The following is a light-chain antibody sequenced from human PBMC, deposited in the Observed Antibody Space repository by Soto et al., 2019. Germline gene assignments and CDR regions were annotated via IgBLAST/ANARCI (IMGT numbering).Light chain of an antibody. Sequence: QLVLTQPPSASGTPGQRVTISCSGRRSNIATNTVNWYRQLPGTAPKLLIFFNVQRPSGVPDRFSASKSGTSASLTISGLQSEDEADYYCAVWDDSLNGWVFGGGTKLTVL. V-gene: IGLV1-44*01. CDR2: FNV. CDR3: AVWDDSLNGWV. J-gene: IGLJ3*02. CDR1: RSNIATNT.